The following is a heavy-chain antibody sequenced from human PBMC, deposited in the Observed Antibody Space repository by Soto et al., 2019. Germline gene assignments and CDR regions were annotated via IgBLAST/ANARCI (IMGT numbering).Heavy chain of an antibody. V-gene: IGHV1-69*13. D-gene: IGHD3-22*01. Sequence: GASVKVSCKASGGTLRSYAISWLRQAPGQGLEWMGGIIPMVDTSNYAQKFHGRLTISADASRTTTYMDLTSLGSEDTAVYFCSLGPTYFDNKGYHQEWFDPWGQGTLVTVSS. CDR1: GGTLRSYA. CDR2: IIPMVDTS. J-gene: IGHJ5*01. CDR3: SLGPTYFDNKGYHQEWFDP.